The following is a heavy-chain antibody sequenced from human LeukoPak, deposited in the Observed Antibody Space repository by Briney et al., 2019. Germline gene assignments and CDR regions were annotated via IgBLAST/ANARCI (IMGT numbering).Heavy chain of an antibody. D-gene: IGHD3-3*01. CDR2: ISGGGDNT. CDR3: AKSSNFWSGYYLS. CDR1: GFTFSSYP. J-gene: IGHJ5*02. Sequence: GGSLRLSCAASGFTFSSYPMSWVRQAPEKGLEWVSAISGGGDNTYYAASVMGRFTISRDNSKNTLYLQMNSLRVEDTAIYYCAKSSNFWSGYYLSWGQGTLVTVSS. V-gene: IGHV3-23*01.